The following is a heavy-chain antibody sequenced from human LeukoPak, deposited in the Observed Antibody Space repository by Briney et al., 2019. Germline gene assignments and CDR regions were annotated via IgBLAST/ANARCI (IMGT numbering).Heavy chain of an antibody. V-gene: IGHV1-8*01. CDR1: GYTFTSYD. CDR3: ARRGIIAAAGRGYNWFDP. Sequence: ASVKVSCKASGYTFTSYDINWVRQATGQGLEWMGWMNPNSGNAGYAQKFQGRVTMTRNTSISTAYMELSSLRSEDTAVYYCARRGIIAAAGRGYNWFDPWRQGTLVTVSS. CDR2: MNPNSGNA. D-gene: IGHD6-13*01. J-gene: IGHJ5*02.